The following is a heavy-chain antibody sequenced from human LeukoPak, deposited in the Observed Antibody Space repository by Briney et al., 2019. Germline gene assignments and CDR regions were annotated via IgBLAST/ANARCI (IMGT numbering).Heavy chain of an antibody. CDR3: AKDRQRWLQWYFDY. CDR1: GFTFSSYA. CDR2: ISGSGGST. Sequence: GGSLRLSCAASGFTFSSYAMSWVRQAQGKGLEWVSAISGSGGSTYYADSVKGRFTISRDNSKNTLYLQMNSLRAEDTAVYYCAKDRQRWLQWYFDYWGQGTLVTVSS. D-gene: IGHD5-24*01. J-gene: IGHJ4*02. V-gene: IGHV3-23*01.